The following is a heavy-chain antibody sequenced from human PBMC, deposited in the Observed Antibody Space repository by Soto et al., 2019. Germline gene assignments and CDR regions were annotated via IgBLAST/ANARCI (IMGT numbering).Heavy chain of an antibody. CDR3: ARERKAAAGNRAFDY. V-gene: IGHV4-34*01. CDR2: INHSGST. D-gene: IGHD6-13*01. CDR1: GGSFSGYY. Sequence: QVQLQWWGAVLLNPSETLSLTCAVYGGSFSGYYWSWIRQPPGKGLWWIGEINHSGSTNYNPSLKSRVTISVDTSKNQFSLKLSSVTAADTAVYYCARERKAAAGNRAFDYWGQGTLVTVSS. J-gene: IGHJ4*02.